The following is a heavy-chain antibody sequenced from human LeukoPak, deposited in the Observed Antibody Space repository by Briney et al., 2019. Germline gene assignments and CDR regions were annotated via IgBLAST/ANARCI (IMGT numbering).Heavy chain of an antibody. CDR2: IYHSGRN. CDR3: ARSPKYYYDSSGSAFDY. J-gene: IGHJ4*02. Sequence: PSETLSLTCAVSGDSITSTNWWSWVRQPPGKGLEWLGEIYHSGRNNYNPSLKSRATISVDKSKNQFSLKLSSVTAADTAVYYCARSPKYYYDSSGSAFDYWGQGTLVTVSS. D-gene: IGHD3-22*01. V-gene: IGHV4-4*02. CDR1: GDSITSTNW.